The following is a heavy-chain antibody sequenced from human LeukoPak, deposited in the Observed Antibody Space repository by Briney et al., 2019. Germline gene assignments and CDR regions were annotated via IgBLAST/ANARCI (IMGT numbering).Heavy chain of an antibody. CDR2: IYDSGGT. V-gene: IGHV4-59*08. Sequence: SETLSLTCTVSGGSISRYYWSWIRQPPGKGLEWIGYIYDSGGTNYSPSLQSRVTMSVDTSKNQFSLKLSSVTAADTAVYYCARYGGGVLWYFDYWGQGTLVTVSS. CDR1: GGSISRYY. J-gene: IGHJ4*02. D-gene: IGHD3-10*01. CDR3: ARYGGGVLWYFDY.